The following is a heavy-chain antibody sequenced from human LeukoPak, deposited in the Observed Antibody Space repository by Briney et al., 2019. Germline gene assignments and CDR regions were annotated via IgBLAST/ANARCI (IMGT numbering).Heavy chain of an antibody. V-gene: IGHV1-8*01. CDR3: ARDGVVGAPKYYFDY. Sequence: ASVKVSCKASGYTFTSYDINWVRQATGQGLEWMGWMNPNSGNTGYAQKFQGRVTMTRDTSTSTVYMELSSLRSEDTAVYYCARDGVVGAPKYYFDYWGQGTLVTVSS. D-gene: IGHD1-26*01. J-gene: IGHJ4*02. CDR2: MNPNSGNT. CDR1: GYTFTSYD.